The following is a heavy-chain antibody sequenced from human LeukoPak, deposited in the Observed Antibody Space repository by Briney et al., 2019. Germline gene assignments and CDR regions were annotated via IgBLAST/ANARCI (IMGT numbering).Heavy chain of an antibody. J-gene: IGHJ6*03. Sequence: GASVKVSCKVSGYTLTELSMHWVRQAPGKGLEWMGGFDPEDGETIYAQKFQGRVTMTEDTSTDTAYMELSNLRSEDTAVYYCATGAQSEDPYYYYYMDVWGKGTTVTVSS. CDR1: GYTLTELS. V-gene: IGHV1-24*01. D-gene: IGHD1-14*01. CDR2: FDPEDGET. CDR3: ATGAQSEDPYYYYYMDV.